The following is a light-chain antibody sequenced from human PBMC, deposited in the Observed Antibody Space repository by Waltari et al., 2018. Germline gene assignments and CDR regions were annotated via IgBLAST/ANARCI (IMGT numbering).Light chain of an antibody. CDR2: GAS. J-gene: IGKJ1*01. CDR3: QHYLRLPVT. Sequence: EIVLTHSPGPLPLPPGESAPLSCRTSQSVTRALAWYQQKPGQAPRLLIYGASNRATGIPDRFSGSGSGTDFSLTISSLEPEDFAVYYCQHYLRLPVTFGQGTKVEVK. CDR1: QSVTRA. V-gene: IGKV3-20*01.